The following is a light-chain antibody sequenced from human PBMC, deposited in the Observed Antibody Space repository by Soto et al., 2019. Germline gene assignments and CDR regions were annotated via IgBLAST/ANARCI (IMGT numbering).Light chain of an antibody. CDR3: QQYNNWPPIT. CDR2: DAS. CDR1: QSVRSN. V-gene: IGKV3D-15*01. Sequence: EIVLTQSPGTLSLSPVERATLSRRARQSVRSNFLAWYQQQPGQAPRLLISDASNRATGIPDRFSGSGSGTEFTLTISSLQSEDFAVYYCQQYNNWPPITCGQGTRLEIK. J-gene: IGKJ5*01.